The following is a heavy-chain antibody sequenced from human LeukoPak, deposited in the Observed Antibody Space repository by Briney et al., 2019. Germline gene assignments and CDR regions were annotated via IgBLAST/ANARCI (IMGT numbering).Heavy chain of an antibody. J-gene: IGHJ4*02. CDR1: GSTVSANV. V-gene: IGHV3-53*01. Sequence: GGSLRLSCAISGSTVSANVMNWVRQAPGKGLEWLSNIYSNGDTYYADSVRGRFTIPRDEAQDILKLQMSSLRVEDTAVYFCVRDLDWSFDLWGQGTLVTVSS. D-gene: IGHD3/OR15-3a*01. CDR2: IYSNGDT. CDR3: VRDLDWSFDL.